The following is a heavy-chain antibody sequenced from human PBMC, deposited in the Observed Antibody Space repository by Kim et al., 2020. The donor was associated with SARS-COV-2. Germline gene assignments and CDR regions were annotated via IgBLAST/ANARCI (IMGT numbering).Heavy chain of an antibody. CDR3: AGSGQRDFSGSVAVFEI. CDR1: GGSISNFY. CDR2: IYTSGST. V-gene: IGHV4-4*07. D-gene: IGHD2-15*01. Sequence: SETLSLTCTVSGGSISNFYWNWIRQPAGKGLEWMGHIYTSGSTNYNPSLKSRVTVSVDTSKSQFSLRLISVTAADTAVYFCAGSGQRDFSGSVAVFEIWG. J-gene: IGHJ3*02.